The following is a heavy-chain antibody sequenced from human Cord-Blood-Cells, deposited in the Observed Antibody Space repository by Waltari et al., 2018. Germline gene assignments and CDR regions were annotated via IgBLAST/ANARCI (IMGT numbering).Heavy chain of an antibody. CDR3: ARIEYSSSSFDY. D-gene: IGHD6-6*01. J-gene: IGHJ4*02. V-gene: IGHV3-21*01. CDR2: ISSSSSYI. CDR1: GFTFSSYS. Sequence: EVQLVESGGGLVKPGGSLRLSCAASGFTFSSYSMHWVRQAPGKGLEWVSSISSSSSYIYYADSVKGRFTISRDNAKNSLYLQMNSLRAEDTAVYYCARIEYSSSSFDYWGQGTLVTVSS.